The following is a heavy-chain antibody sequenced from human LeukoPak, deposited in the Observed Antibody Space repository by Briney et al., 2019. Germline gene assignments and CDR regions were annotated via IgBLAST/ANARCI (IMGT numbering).Heavy chain of an antibody. Sequence: GGSLRLSSAHSGFTFDDYAMHWVRPAPGEGLERGSGISWNSGSIVYADSVKGRFTISRDNAKNSLYLQMNSLRAEDTALYYCAKDQWLVPNYFDYWGQGTLVTVSS. V-gene: IGHV3-9*01. D-gene: IGHD6-19*01. CDR1: GFTFDDYA. CDR2: ISWNSGSI. J-gene: IGHJ4*02. CDR3: AKDQWLVPNYFDY.